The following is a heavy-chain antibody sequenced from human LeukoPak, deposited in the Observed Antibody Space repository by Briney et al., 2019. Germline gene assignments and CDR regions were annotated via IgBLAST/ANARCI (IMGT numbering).Heavy chain of an antibody. CDR1: GYSISSGYY. J-gene: IGHJ4*02. CDR2: IYHSGST. D-gene: IGHD2-2*01. V-gene: IGHV4-38-2*01. Sequence: SETLSLTCAVSGYSISSGYYWGWIRQPPGKGLEWIGSIYHSGSTYYNPSLKSRVTISVDTSKNQFSLKLSSVTAADTAVYYCARRVLGSTSCYFDYWGQGTLVTVSS. CDR3: ARRVLGSTSCYFDY.